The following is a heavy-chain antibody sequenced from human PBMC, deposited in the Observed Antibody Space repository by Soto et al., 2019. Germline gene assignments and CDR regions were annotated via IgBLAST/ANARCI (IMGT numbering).Heavy chain of an antibody. D-gene: IGHD6-19*01. V-gene: IGHV3-15*07. CDR1: GFTFNNAW. J-gene: IGHJ4*02. CDR3: TADAPSQGSGEFDY. Sequence: EVQLVESGGGLVMPGGSLGLSCAASGFTFNNAWMTWVRQAPGKGLEWVGRIKSRDAGGTTDYAAPVKGRFTISRDDSKNALYLQMHSLKSEDTAVYYCTADAPSQGSGEFDYWGQGTLVTVSS. CDR2: IKSRDAGGTT.